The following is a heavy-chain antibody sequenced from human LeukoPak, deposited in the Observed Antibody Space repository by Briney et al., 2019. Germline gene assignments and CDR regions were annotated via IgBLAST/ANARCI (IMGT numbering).Heavy chain of an antibody. CDR2: VYYSGST. J-gene: IGHJ4*02. CDR1: GGSISSGDYY. V-gene: IGHV4-39*01. Sequence: SETLSLTFTVSGGSISSGDYYWSWIRQPPGKGLEWIGTVYYSGSTYYNPSLKSRLTISVDTSKNQFSLKLSSVTAADTAVYYCARQSGGNFGVVLYWGQGTLVTVSS. CDR3: ARQSGGNFGVVLY. D-gene: IGHD3-3*01.